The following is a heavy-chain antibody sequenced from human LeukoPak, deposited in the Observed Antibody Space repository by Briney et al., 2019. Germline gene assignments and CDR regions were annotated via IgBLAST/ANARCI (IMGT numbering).Heavy chain of an antibody. V-gene: IGHV3-21*01. CDR3: ARDGAGTFDY. CDR2: ISSSSSYI. Sequence: PGGSLRLSCAASGFTFSSYSMNWVRQAPGKGLEWVSSISSSSSYIYYADSVKGRFTISRDNAKNSLYLQMNSLRAEDAAVYYCARDGAGTFDYWGQGTLVTVSS. J-gene: IGHJ4*02. D-gene: IGHD6-13*01. CDR1: GFTFSSYS.